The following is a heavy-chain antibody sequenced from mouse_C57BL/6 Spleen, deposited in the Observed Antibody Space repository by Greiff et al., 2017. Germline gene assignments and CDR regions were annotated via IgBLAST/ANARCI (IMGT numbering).Heavy chain of an antibody. V-gene: IGHV1-82*01. CDR2: IYPGDGDT. CDR1: GYAFSSSW. CDR3: ARFPHYDGSSRFIY. J-gene: IGHJ3*01. Sequence: QVQLKQSGPELVKPGASVKISCKASGYAFSSSWMNWVKQRPGKGLEWIGRIYPGDGDTNYNGQFKGKATLTADKSSSTAYMQLSSLTSEASAVYFCARFPHYDGSSRFIYWGQGTLVTVSA. D-gene: IGHD1-1*01.